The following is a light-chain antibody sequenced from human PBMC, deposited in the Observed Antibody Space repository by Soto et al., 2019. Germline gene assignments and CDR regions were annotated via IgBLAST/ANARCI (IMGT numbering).Light chain of an antibody. V-gene: IGKV1-27*01. CDR1: QAISNY. J-gene: IGKJ3*01. Sequence: DFQMTQSPSSLSASVGDRVTITCRASQAISNYLAWYQQKPGKVPKLLIYAASTLQSGVPSRFSGSGSGTGFTLTISSIQDEDVANYYCQRYNSAPFTVGPGTKVDLK. CDR3: QRYNSAPFT. CDR2: AAS.